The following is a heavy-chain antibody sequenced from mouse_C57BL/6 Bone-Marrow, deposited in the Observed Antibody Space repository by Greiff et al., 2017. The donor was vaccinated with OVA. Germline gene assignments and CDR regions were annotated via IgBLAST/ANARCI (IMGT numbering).Heavy chain of an antibody. CDR3: ARWGIYDGYLYFDY. J-gene: IGHJ2*01. V-gene: IGHV1-26*01. CDR2: INPNNGGT. D-gene: IGHD2-3*01. Sequence: EVQLQQSGPELVKPGASVKISCKASGYTFTDYYMNWVKQSHGKSLEWIGDINPNNGGTSYNQKFKGKATLTVDKSSSTAYMELRSLTSEDSAVYYCARWGIYDGYLYFDYWGQGTTLTVSS. CDR1: GYTFTDYY.